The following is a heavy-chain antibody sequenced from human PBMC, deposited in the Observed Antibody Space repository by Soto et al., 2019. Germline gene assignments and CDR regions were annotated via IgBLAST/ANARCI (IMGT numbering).Heavy chain of an antibody. CDR1: GYTFSRYY. Sequence: QVQLVPSGAEVKKPGASVKVSCKASGYTFSRYYIHWVRQAPGQGLEWIGIINPNGGSTNYAQNFKCRLTGTRDPSTATVYMDMSALTTDDTAMYYCARGLGLGDCWGQGTLVAVAS. V-gene: IGHV1-46*01. CDR3: ARGLGLGDC. J-gene: IGHJ4*02. CDR2: INPNGGST. D-gene: IGHD3-9*01.